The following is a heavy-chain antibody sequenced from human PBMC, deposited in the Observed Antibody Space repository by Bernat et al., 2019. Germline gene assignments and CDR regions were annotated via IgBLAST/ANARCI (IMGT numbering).Heavy chain of an antibody. Sequence: QVQLVESGGGLVKPGGSLRLSCAASGFRFSDYYMAWIRQAPGKGLEWVSYISSGSRYTGYADSVKGRFTISRDDVKNSLYLQMDSLRAEDTAVYYCASDSPRGDYWGQGTLVTVSS. V-gene: IGHV3-11*05. CDR3: ASDSPRGDY. CDR2: ISSGSRYT. D-gene: IGHD3-10*01. J-gene: IGHJ4*02. CDR1: GFRFSDYY.